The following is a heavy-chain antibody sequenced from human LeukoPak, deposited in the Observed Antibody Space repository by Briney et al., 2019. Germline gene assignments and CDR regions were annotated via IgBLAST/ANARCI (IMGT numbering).Heavy chain of an antibody. J-gene: IGHJ4*02. CDR1: GFTVSSNH. Sequence: GGSLRLSCAVSGFTVSSNHMSWVRQAPGKGLEWVSVFYSGGDTHYADSVKGRFTISRDNSKNTLYLEMSSLRVEDTAIYYCAKWPEGAMDYFDYWGQGTLVTVSS. V-gene: IGHV3-53*01. CDR2: FYSGGDT. D-gene: IGHD2-8*01. CDR3: AKWPEGAMDYFDY.